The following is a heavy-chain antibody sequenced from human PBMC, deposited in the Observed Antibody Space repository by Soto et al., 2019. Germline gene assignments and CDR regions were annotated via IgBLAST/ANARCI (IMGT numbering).Heavy chain of an antibody. CDR1: GYTFTGYY. V-gene: IGHV1-2*04. J-gene: IGHJ6*02. Sequence: QVQLVQSGAEVKKPGASVKVSCKASGYTFTGYYMHWVRQAPGQGLEWMGWINPNSGGTNYARKFQGWVTMTRDTSISTAYMELSRLRSDDTAVYYCARGVRGYSGYDWGYYYYGMDVWGQGTTVTVSS. CDR2: INPNSGGT. CDR3: ARGVRGYSGYDWGYYYYGMDV. D-gene: IGHD5-12*01.